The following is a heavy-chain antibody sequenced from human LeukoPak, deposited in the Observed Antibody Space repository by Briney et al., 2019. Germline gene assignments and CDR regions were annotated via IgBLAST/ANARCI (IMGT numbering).Heavy chain of an antibody. Sequence: GESLKISCKSSGYSFSNYWIGWVRQMPGKGLEWMGIIYPGDSDTRYSPSSQGQVTISADRSITTAYLQWISLKASDTAMYYCARHRDWSYGPIDYWGQGTLVTVSS. J-gene: IGHJ4*02. V-gene: IGHV5-51*01. CDR1: GYSFSNYW. D-gene: IGHD5-18*01. CDR3: ARHRDWSYGPIDY. CDR2: IYPGDSDT.